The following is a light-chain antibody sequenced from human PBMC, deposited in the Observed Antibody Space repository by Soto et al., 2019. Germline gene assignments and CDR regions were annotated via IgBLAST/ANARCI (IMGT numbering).Light chain of an antibody. CDR2: GAS. CDR3: QQYVTSPWA. Sequence: EIVLTQSPGTLSLSPGERATLSCRASQSVSSSFLAWYQQKPGQAPRLLIYGASNRATGIPDRFSGSGSGTDFTLTISRLEPEDFAVYYCQQYVTSPWAFGQGPKV. V-gene: IGKV3-20*01. CDR1: QSVSSSF. J-gene: IGKJ1*01.